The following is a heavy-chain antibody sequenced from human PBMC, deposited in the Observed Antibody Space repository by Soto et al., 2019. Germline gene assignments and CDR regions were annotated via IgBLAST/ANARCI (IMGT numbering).Heavy chain of an antibody. J-gene: IGHJ2*01. CDR3: ARSRDGWTRSYFDL. D-gene: IGHD2-15*01. CDR1: GGSISSSSYY. CDR2: IYYSGST. V-gene: IGHV4-39*01. Sequence: QLQLQESGPGLVKPSETLSLTCTVSGGSISSSSYYWGWIRQPPGKGLEWIGSIYYSGSTYYNPSLKSRVAISVDTSKNQFSLKLSSVTAADTAVYYCARSRDGWTRSYFDLWGRGTLVTVSS.